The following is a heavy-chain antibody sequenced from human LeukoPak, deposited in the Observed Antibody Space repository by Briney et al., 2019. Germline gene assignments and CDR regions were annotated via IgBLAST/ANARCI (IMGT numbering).Heavy chain of an antibody. CDR1: GGTFSSYA. CDR2: IIPIFGTA. J-gene: IGHJ6*03. D-gene: IGHD6-13*01. CDR3: AREGSERSSSWSVNYYYYYMDV. V-gene: IGHV1-69*01. Sequence: EASVKVSCKASGGTFSSYAISWVRQAPGQGLEWMGGIIPIFGTANYAQKFQGRVTITADESTSTAYMELSSLRSEDTAVYYCAREGSERSSSWSVNYYYYYMDVWGKGTTVTISS.